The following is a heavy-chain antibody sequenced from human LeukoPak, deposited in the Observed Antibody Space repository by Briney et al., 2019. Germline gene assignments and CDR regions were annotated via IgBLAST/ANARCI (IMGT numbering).Heavy chain of an antibody. CDR3: TSTENYYGSGSYYKN. CDR1: GGSITSYY. V-gene: IGHV4-59*01. D-gene: IGHD3-10*01. CDR2: IYYSGST. J-gene: IGHJ4*02. Sequence: PSETHSLTCTVSGGSITSYYWSWIRQPPGKGLEWIGNIYYSGSTNYNPSLKSRVTISIDTSKNQFSLKLSSVTAADTAVYYCTSTENYYGSGSYYKNWGQGTLVTVSS.